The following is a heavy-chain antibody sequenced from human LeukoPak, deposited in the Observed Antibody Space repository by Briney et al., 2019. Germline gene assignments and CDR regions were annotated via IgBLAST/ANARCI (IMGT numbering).Heavy chain of an antibody. CDR1: GFTFSSYE. D-gene: IGHD6-19*01. J-gene: IGHJ4*02. CDR2: ISSSGSTI. Sequence: GGSLRLSCAASGFTFSSYEMNWVRQAPAKGLEWVSYISSSGSTIYYADSVKGRFTISRDNAKNSLYLQMNSLRAEDTAVYYCARLAVAIDYWGQGTLVTVSS. CDR3: ARLAVAIDY. V-gene: IGHV3-48*03.